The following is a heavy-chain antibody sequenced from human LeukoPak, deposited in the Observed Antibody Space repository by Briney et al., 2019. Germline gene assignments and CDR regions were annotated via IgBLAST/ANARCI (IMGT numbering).Heavy chain of an antibody. CDR3: ARQPELELEPLGAFDI. CDR2: ISAYNGNT. V-gene: IGHV1-18*01. D-gene: IGHD1-26*01. Sequence: GASVKVSCKASGGTFSSYGISWVRQAPGQGLEWMGWISAYNGNTNYAQKLQGRVTMTTDTSTSTAYMELRSLRSDDTAVYYCARQPELELEPLGAFDIWGQGTMVTVSS. J-gene: IGHJ3*02. CDR1: GGTFSSYG.